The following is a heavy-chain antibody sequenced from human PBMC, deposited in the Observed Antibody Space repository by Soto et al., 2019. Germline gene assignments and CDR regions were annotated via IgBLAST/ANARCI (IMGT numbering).Heavy chain of an antibody. CDR1: GGSISSYY. D-gene: IGHD1-26*01. V-gene: IGHV4-59*08. Sequence: QVQLQESGPGLVKPSETLSLTCTVSGGSISSYYWSWIRQPPGKGLEWIGYIYYSGSTNYNPSLTSRVTISVATSKNQFSLKLRSVTAADTAVYYCARRWGRTFDDWGQGTLVTVSS. J-gene: IGHJ4*02. CDR3: ARRWGRTFDD. CDR2: IYYSGST.